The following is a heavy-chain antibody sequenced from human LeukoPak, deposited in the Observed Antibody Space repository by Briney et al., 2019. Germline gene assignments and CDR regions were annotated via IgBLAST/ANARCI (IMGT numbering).Heavy chain of an antibody. CDR2: IYYSGST. V-gene: IGHV4-39*07. J-gene: IGHJ4*02. D-gene: IGHD4-17*01. CDR3: ARHIYGDYGYYFDY. Sequence: PSETLSLTCTVSGGSISSSSYYWGWIRQPPGKGLEWIGSIYYSGSTYYNPSLKSRVTISVDTSKNQFSLKLSSVTAADTAVYYCARHIYGDYGYYFDYWGQGTLVTVSS. CDR1: GGSISSSSYY.